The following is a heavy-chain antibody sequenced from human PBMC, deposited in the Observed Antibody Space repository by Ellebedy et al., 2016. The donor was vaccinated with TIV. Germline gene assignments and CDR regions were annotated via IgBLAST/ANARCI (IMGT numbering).Heavy chain of an antibody. D-gene: IGHD5-18*01. CDR2: MGTAGDT. V-gene: IGHV3-13*01. CDR3: ARDPSGRLPLVDTAADY. Sequence: GGSLRLXXAASGFTFSSYDMHWVRQATGKGLEWVSAMGTAGDTYYPGSVKGRFTISRENAKNSLYLQMNSLRAEDTAVYYCARDPSGRLPLVDTAADYWGQGTLVTVSS. J-gene: IGHJ4*02. CDR1: GFTFSSYD.